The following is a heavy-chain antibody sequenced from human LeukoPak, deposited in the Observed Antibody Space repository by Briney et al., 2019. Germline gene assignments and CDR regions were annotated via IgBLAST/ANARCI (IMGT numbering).Heavy chain of an antibody. Sequence: TGGSLRLSCAASGFTFSKYAMNWVRQLPGKGLEWVSVISGSGATSSYADSVQGRFTISRDNSKNTVYLQMNSLRPEDTAVYYCAKDRTVLTVYASDSWGQGSLVTVSS. J-gene: IGHJ4*02. V-gene: IGHV3-23*01. CDR2: ISGSGATS. CDR3: AKDRTVLTVYASDS. CDR1: GFTFSKYA. D-gene: IGHD2-8*01.